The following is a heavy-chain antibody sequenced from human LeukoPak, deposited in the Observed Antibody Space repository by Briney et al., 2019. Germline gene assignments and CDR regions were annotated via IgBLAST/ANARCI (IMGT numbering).Heavy chain of an antibody. J-gene: IGHJ3*02. D-gene: IGHD2-15*01. CDR2: IIPIFGTA. CDR3: AREGPSTPGFLGAFDI. Sequence: ASVKVSCKASGYTFTSYAISWVRQAPGQGLEWMGGIIPIFGTANYAQKFQGRVTITTDESTSTAYMELSSLRSEDTAVYYCAREGPSTPGFLGAFDIWGQGTMVTVSS. V-gene: IGHV1-69*05. CDR1: GYTFTSYA.